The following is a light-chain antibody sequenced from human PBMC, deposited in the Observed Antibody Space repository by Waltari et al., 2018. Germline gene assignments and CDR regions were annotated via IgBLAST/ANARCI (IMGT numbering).Light chain of an antibody. J-gene: IGLJ2*01. CDR2: EVT. CDR1: NSDVGSYNY. V-gene: IGLV2-14*01. CDR3: SSYAGNDLVI. Sequence: QPALTQPASVSGAPGPSITISCTGTNSDVGSYNYVPWYQQHPGKAPNLMIYEVTNPPSGLSNRSSGSKSGNTASLTIAELQAEDEADYYCSSYAGNDLVIFGGGTKLTVL.